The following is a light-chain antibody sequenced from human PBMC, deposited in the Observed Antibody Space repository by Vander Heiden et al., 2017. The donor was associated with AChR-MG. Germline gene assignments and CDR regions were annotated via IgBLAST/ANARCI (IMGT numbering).Light chain of an antibody. J-gene: IGKJ1*01. CDR3: QQRSNWLWT. V-gene: IGKV3-11*01. CDR2: DAS. Sequence: EIVLTQSPATLSLSPGERATLSCRASQSVSSYLAWYQQKPGQAPRLLIYDASNRATGIPARFSGSESGTAFTLTISSLEPEDFAVYYCQQRSNWLWTFGQGTKVEIK. CDR1: QSVSSY.